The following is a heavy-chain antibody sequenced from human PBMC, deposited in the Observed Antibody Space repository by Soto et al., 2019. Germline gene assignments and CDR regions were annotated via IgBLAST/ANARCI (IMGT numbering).Heavy chain of an antibody. CDR3: ARGRGTDHNVKQLVRRYYYYYMDV. D-gene: IGHD6-6*01. CDR2: INHSGST. J-gene: IGHJ6*03. V-gene: IGHV4-34*01. Sequence: SETLSHKCGVYGGSFSGYYWSWISKTPGKGLEWIGEINHSGSTNYNPSLKSRVTISVDTSKNQFSLKLSSVTAADTAVYYCARGRGTDHNVKQLVRRYYYYYMDVWGKGTTVTVSS. CDR1: GGSFSGYY.